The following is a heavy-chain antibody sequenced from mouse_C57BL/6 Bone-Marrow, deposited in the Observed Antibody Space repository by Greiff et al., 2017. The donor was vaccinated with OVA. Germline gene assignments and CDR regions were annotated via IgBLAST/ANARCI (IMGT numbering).Heavy chain of an antibody. J-gene: IGHJ4*01. Sequence: DVQLVESGGDLVKPGGSLKLSCAASGFTFSSYGMSWVRQTPDKRLEWVATISSGGSYTYYPDSVKGRFTISRDNAKNTLYLQMSSLKSEDTAMYYCLYYYAMDYWGQGTSVTVSS. CDR2: ISSGGSYT. V-gene: IGHV5-6*01. CDR1: GFTFSSYG. CDR3: LYYYAMDY.